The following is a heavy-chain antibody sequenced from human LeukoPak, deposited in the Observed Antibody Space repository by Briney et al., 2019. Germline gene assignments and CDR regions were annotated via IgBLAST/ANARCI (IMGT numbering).Heavy chain of an antibody. CDR1: GYTFTSYG. V-gene: IGHV1-18*04. J-gene: IGHJ4*02. CDR2: ISGNKGNT. Sequence: ASVKVSCKASGYTFTSYGINWVRQAPGQGLEWMGCISGNKGNTHYAQNLQGRVTVTTNTSTSTAYMELRSLRSDDTAIYYCARRDRYCSSTSCFGGFDYWGQGTLVTVSS. CDR3: ARRDRYCSSTSCFGGFDY. D-gene: IGHD2-2*01.